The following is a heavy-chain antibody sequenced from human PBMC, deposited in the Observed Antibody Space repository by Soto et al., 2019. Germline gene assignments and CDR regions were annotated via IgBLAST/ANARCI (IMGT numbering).Heavy chain of an antibody. CDR3: ARDQEEQQLAPYYYYYYGMDV. CDR1: GGTFSSYA. J-gene: IGHJ6*02. V-gene: IGHV1-69*13. CDR2: IIPIFGTA. Sequence: GASVKVSCKASGGTFSSYAISWVRQAPGQGLEWMGGIIPIFGTANYAQKFQGRVTITADESTSTAYMELSSLRSEDTAVYYCARDQEEQQLAPYYYYYYGMDVWGQGTTVTVSS. D-gene: IGHD6-13*01.